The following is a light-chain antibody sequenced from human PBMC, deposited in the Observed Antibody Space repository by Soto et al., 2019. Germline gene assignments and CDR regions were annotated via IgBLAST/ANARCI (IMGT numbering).Light chain of an antibody. CDR2: AAS. CDR3: QQRNSYPRT. Sequence: DIQLTQSTSFLSASVGDIVTITCRASQGINIFLAWFQQKPGKAPNLLISAASTLKSGVPSRFSGSGSETEFTLTIISLQPEDSATYYFQQRNSYPRTFGQGTKLEIK. V-gene: IGKV1-9*01. CDR1: QGINIF. J-gene: IGKJ2*01.